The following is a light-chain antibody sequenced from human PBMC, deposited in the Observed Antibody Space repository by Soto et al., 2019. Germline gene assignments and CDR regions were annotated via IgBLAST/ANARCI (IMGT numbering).Light chain of an antibody. CDR3: MQALQTPPT. CDR2: LGS. V-gene: IGKV2-28*01. J-gene: IGKJ4*01. CDR1: QSLLHSNGYNY. Sequence: DIVMTQSPLSLPVTPGEPASISCRPSQSLLHSNGYNYLDWYLQKPGQSPQLLIYLGSNRASGVPDRFSGSGSGTDFTLKISRVEAEDVGVYYCMQALQTPPTFGGGTKVDI.